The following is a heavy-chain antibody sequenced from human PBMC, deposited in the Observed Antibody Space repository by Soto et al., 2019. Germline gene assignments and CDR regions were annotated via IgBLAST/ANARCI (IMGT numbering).Heavy chain of an antibody. CDR3: ARDLPASIAARAEYFQH. D-gene: IGHD6-6*01. Sequence: GGSLRLSCAASGFTFSSYWMSWVRQAPGKRLEWVANIKQDGSEKYYVDSVKGRFTISRDNAKNSLYLQMNSLRAEDTAVYYCARDLPASIAARAEYFQHWGQGTLVTVSS. CDR2: IKQDGSEK. V-gene: IGHV3-7*01. J-gene: IGHJ1*01. CDR1: GFTFSSYW.